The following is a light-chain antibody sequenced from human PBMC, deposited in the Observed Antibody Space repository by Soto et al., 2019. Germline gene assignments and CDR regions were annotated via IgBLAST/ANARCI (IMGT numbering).Light chain of an antibody. CDR3: QQYGSSPAYT. J-gene: IGKJ2*01. CDR2: GAS. Sequence: EIVLTQSPGTLSLSPGERATLSCRASQSVSSSYLAWYQQKPGQAPRLLIYGASSRATGITDRFSGSGSGTDFTLTISRLEPEDFAVYYWQQYGSSPAYTFGQGTKLEIK. V-gene: IGKV3-20*01. CDR1: QSVSSSY.